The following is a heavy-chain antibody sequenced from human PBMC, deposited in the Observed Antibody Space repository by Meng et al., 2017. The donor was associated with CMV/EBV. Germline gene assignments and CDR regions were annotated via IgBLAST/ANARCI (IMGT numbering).Heavy chain of an antibody. CDR2: IYSGGRS. CDR1: GFIVSSDY. J-gene: IGHJ5*02. Sequence: GGSLRLSCAASGFIVSSDYMTWARQAPGKGLEWVSVIYSGGRSYYADFAQGRFTISRDTSKNTLYLQMNSLRPEDTAVYYCARDIAAAAGSVSWGPRTVVTVSS. V-gene: IGHV3-66*02. D-gene: IGHD6-13*01. CDR3: ARDIAAAAGSVS.